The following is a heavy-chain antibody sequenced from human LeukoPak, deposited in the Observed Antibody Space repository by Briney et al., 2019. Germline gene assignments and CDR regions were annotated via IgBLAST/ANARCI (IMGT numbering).Heavy chain of an antibody. V-gene: IGHV4-59*01. CDR3: ARAVVVPAAPNNWFDP. CDR1: GGSISSYY. Sequence: SETLSLTCTVSGGSISSYYWSWIRQPPGKGLKWIGYIYYSGSTNYNPSLKSRVTISVDTSKNQFSLKLSSVTAADTAVYYCARAVVVPAAPNNWFDPWGQGTLVTVSS. D-gene: IGHD2-2*01. CDR2: IYYSGST. J-gene: IGHJ5*02.